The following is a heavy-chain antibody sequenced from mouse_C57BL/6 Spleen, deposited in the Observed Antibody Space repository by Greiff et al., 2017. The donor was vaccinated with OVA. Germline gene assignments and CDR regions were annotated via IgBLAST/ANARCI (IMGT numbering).Heavy chain of an antibody. J-gene: IGHJ1*03. V-gene: IGHV2-2*01. D-gene: IGHD1-1*01. CDR1: GFSLTSYG. Sequence: VQLQQSGPGLVQPSQSLSITCTVSGFSLTSYGVHWVRQSPGKGLEWLGVIWSGGSTDYNAAFISRLSISKDNSKSQVFFKMNSLQADDTAIYYCARNPGQGYYGSSRGYFDVWGTGTTVTVSS. CDR3: ARNPGQGYYGSSRGYFDV. CDR2: IWSGGST.